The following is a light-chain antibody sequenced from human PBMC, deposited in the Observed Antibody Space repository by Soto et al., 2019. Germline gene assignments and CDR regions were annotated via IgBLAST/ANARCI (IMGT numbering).Light chain of an antibody. Sequence: EIVLTQSPATLSLSPGERATLSCEASQSIDKNYLGWYQQKPGLAPRLLMYDVSTRATGIPDRFTGSGSGTDFTLTITRLEPEDFAVYYCQQYAHSPLTFGGGTKVEIK. CDR2: DVS. CDR3: QQYAHSPLT. V-gene: IGKV3D-20*01. J-gene: IGKJ4*01. CDR1: QSIDKNY.